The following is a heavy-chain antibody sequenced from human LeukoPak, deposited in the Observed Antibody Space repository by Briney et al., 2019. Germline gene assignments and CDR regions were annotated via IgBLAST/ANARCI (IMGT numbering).Heavy chain of an antibody. CDR1: GYTFTSYG. D-gene: IGHD5-18*01. J-gene: IGHJ6*03. V-gene: IGHV1-18*01. Sequence: ASVKVSCKASGYTFTSYGISWVRQAPGQGLEWMGWISAYNGNTNYAQKLQGRVTMTTDTSTSTAYMELRSLRSDDTAVYYCARVNGYSYGYMGYYMDVWGKGTTVTISS. CDR3: ARVNGYSYGYMGYYMDV. CDR2: ISAYNGNT.